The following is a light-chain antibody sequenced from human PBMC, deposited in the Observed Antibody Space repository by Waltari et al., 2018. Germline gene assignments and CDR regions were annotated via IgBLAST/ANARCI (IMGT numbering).Light chain of an antibody. CDR1: QSVSSY. V-gene: IGKV3-11*01. CDR3: QQRSNWPGT. CDR2: DAS. Sequence: EIVLTQSPATLSLSPGERATLSCRASQSVSSYLAWYQQKPGQAPRLLIYDASNRATVIPARFSGSGSGTDFTLTISSLEPEDFAVYYCQQRSNWPGTFGQGTKVEIK. J-gene: IGKJ1*01.